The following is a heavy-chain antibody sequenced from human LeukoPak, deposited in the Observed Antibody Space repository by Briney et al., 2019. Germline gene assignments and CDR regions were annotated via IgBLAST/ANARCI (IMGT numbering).Heavy chain of an antibody. V-gene: IGHV3-11*01. CDR2: ITSSGRST. CDR1: GCSFSYHY. Sequence: GGSLRLSCTASGCSFSYHYMTWMRQAPGKGLEWISYITSSGRSTDYADSVKGRFIISRYNAMNSLFLQMSGLRVDDTAVYYCTRDPDYGDPDWGQGTLVTVSS. CDR3: TRDPDYGDPD. D-gene: IGHD2-21*01. J-gene: IGHJ4*02.